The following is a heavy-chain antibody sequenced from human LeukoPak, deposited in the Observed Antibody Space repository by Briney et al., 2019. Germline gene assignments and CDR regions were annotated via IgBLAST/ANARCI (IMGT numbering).Heavy chain of an antibody. J-gene: IGHJ4*02. CDR1: GYTFTGYY. CDR3: ARAQYSYGSGIDY. V-gene: IGHV1-2*02. CDR2: INPNSGGT. Sequence: ASVTVSCKASGYTFTGYYTHWVRQAPGQGLEWMGWINPNSGGTNYAQKFQGRVTMTRDTSISTAYMELSRLRSDDTAVYYCARAQYSYGSGIDYWGQGTLVTVSS. D-gene: IGHD5-18*01.